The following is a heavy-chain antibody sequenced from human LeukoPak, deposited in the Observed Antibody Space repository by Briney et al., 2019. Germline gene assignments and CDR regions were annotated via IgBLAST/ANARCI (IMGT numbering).Heavy chain of an antibody. CDR2: ISCSSGII. V-gene: IGHV3-48*01. CDR3: ARPSFPGMITFGGY. D-gene: IGHD3-16*01. CDR1: GFTFNTYT. Sequence: PGGSLRLSCAASGFTFNTYTMNWVRQAPGKGLEWVSYISCSSGIIDYADSVRGRFAISRDNSKNTLYLEMNSLRAEDTAVYYCARPSFPGMITFGGYWGQGTLVTVSS. J-gene: IGHJ4*02.